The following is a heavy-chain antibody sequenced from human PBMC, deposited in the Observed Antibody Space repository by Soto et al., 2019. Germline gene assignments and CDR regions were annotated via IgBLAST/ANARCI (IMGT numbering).Heavy chain of an antibody. CDR1: GGSISSGGYY. D-gene: IGHD4-17*01. CDR2: IYYSGST. Sequence: PSETLSLTCTVSGGSISSGGYYWSWIRQHPGKGLEWIGYIYYSGSTYYNPSLKSRVTISVDTSKNQFSLKLSSVTAADTAVYYCARGVTNLYYYYYGMDVWGQGTTVTVSS. CDR3: ARGVTNLYYYYYGMDV. V-gene: IGHV4-31*03. J-gene: IGHJ6*02.